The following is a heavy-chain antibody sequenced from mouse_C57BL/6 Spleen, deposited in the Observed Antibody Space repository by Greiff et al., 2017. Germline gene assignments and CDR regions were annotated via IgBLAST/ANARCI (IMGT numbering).Heavy chain of an antibody. D-gene: IGHD4-1*01. CDR3: ARDTGLDY. CDR2: ISDGGSYT. V-gene: IGHV5-4*01. J-gene: IGHJ2*01. CDR1: GFTFSSYA. Sequence: EVKVVESGGGLVKPGGSLKLSCAASGFTFSSYAMSWVRQTPEKRLEWVATISDGGSYTYYPDNVKGRFTISRDNAKNNLYLQMSHLKSEDTAMYYCARDTGLDYWGQGTTLTVSS.